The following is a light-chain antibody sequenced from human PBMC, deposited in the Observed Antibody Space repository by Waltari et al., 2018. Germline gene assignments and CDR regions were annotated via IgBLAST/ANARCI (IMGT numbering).Light chain of an antibody. V-gene: IGKV3-15*01. CDR3: QQYDKWLMYT. CDR1: QSVGHN. Sequence: EVMMTQSPATLAVSPGARATLPCRASQSVGHNLAWFQERPGQAPRLLSFGASTRATGIPARFTGSGSGTEFTLTISSLQSEDFAVYYCQQYDKWLMYTFGQGTKVEVK. J-gene: IGKJ2*01. CDR2: GAS.